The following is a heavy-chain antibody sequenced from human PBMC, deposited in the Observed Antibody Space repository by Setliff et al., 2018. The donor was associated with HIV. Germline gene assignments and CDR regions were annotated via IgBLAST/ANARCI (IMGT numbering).Heavy chain of an antibody. D-gene: IGHD3-10*01. V-gene: IGHV1-69*13. CDR2: IIPLFGTS. Sequence: GASVNVSCKASGGTFNNYAISWVRQAPGQGLEWVGGIIPLFGTSNCALKFQGRVTITANESTNTAHMELSSLRSVDTAMYYCATVFYYDSESFSLDYWGQGMLVTV. J-gene: IGHJ4*02. CDR1: GGTFNNYA. CDR3: ATVFYYDSESFSLDY.